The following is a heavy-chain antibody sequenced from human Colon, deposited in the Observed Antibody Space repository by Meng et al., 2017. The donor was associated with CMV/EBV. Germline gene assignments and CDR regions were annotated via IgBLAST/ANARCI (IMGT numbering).Heavy chain of an antibody. V-gene: IGHV3-23*01. J-gene: IGHJ4*02. CDR2: ITDSGGST. Sequence: GGSLRLSCAASGFIFANYAMTWVRQAPGKGLEWVSSITDSGGSTYYADSVKGRFTISRDNYKDTVYLHMTSLRADDTATYYCLRDPLLLPRRYWGQGTLVTVSS. CDR3: LRDPLLLPRRY. D-gene: IGHD3-3*01. CDR1: GFIFANYA.